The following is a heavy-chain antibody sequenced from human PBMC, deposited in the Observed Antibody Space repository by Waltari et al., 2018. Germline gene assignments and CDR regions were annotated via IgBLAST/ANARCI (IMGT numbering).Heavy chain of an antibody. Sequence: QVQLQESGPGLVKPSETLSLTCAVSGYSISSGYYWGWIRQPPGKGLEWIGSIYHSGSTYYNPSLKSRVTISVDTSKNQFSLKLSSVTAADTAVYYCARDSPRGYSSSATGMDVWGKGTTVTVSS. D-gene: IGHD6-13*01. CDR3: ARDSPRGYSSSATGMDV. CDR2: IYHSGST. V-gene: IGHV4-38-2*02. CDR1: GYSISSGYY. J-gene: IGHJ6*04.